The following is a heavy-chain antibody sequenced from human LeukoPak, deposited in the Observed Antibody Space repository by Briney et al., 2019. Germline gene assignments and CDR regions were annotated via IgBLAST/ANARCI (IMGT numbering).Heavy chain of an antibody. CDR2: IYTSGST. CDR1: GGSISSYY. V-gene: IGHV4-4*07. D-gene: IGHD3-22*01. Sequence: SETLSLTCTVSGGSISSYYWSWIRQPAGKGLEWIGRIYTSGSTNYNPSLKSRVTMSVDTSKNQFSLKLSSVTAADTAVYYCARDYYDSSGPYFDYWGQGTLVTVSS. J-gene: IGHJ4*02. CDR3: ARDYYDSSGPYFDY.